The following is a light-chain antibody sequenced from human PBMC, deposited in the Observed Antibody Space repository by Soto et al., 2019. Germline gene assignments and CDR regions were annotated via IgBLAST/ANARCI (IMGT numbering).Light chain of an antibody. CDR1: QSVSSSY. V-gene: IGKV3-20*01. CDR3: QQYGSSLIT. J-gene: IGKJ5*01. Sequence: EIVLTQSPGTLSLSPGERATLSCRASQSVSSSYLAWYQQKPGQAPRLLIYGASSRATGIPDRFSASGSGTDFTLTISGLESEDFAVYYCQQYGSSLITFGQGTRLEIK. CDR2: GAS.